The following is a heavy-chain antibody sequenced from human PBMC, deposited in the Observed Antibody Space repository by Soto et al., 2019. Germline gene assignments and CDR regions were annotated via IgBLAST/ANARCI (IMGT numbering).Heavy chain of an antibody. J-gene: IGHJ5*02. Sequence: QLQLQESGPGLVKPSETLSLTCTVSGGSIGSSSYYWGWIRQPPGKGLEWIGSIYYSGSTYYNPSLKSRVTISVDTSKNQFSLKLSSVTAADTAVYYCARPIAARKGWFDPWGQGTLVTVSS. CDR3: ARPIAARKGWFDP. CDR1: GGSIGSSSYY. V-gene: IGHV4-39*01. CDR2: IYYSGST. D-gene: IGHD6-6*01.